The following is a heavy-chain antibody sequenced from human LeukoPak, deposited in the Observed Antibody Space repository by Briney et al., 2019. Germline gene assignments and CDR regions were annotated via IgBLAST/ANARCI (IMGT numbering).Heavy chain of an antibody. CDR2: IYYSGST. D-gene: IGHD4-17*01. Sequence: SETLPLTCTVSGGSISSYYWSWIRQPPGKGLEWIGYIYYSGSTNYNPSLKSRVTISVDTSKNQFSLKLSSVTAADTAVYYCASVTTVRYYYMDVWGKGTTVTVS. CDR1: GGSISSYY. CDR3: ASVTTVRYYYMDV. J-gene: IGHJ6*03. V-gene: IGHV4-59*01.